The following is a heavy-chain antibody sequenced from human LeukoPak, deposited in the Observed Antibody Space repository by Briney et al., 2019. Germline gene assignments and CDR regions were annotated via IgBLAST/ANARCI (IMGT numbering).Heavy chain of an antibody. CDR2: IKQDGSEK. J-gene: IGHJ6*02. CDR1: GGSISSGGYY. CDR3: ARDSGVPYYYDSSGYYYGGMDV. V-gene: IGHV3-7*03. D-gene: IGHD3-22*01. Sequence: PSETLSLTCTVSGGSISSGGYYWSWVRQAPGKGLEWVANIKQDGSEKYHVDSVKGRFTISRDNAKNSLYLQMNSLRAEDTAVYYCARDSGVPYYYDSSGYYYGGMDVWGQGTTVTVSS.